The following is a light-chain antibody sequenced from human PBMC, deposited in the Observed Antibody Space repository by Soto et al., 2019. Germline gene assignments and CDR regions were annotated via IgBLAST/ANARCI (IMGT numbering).Light chain of an antibody. CDR2: AAS. Sequence: DIQLTQSPSFLSASVGDRVTITCRASQGISSNLAWDQQKPGKAPKLRIYAASTLQSGVPSRVSGRGSGTEFTLTISSRQPEDFATYDCQQFKRDPITFGQGTRLEIK. CDR1: QGISSN. CDR3: QQFKRDPIT. J-gene: IGKJ5*01. V-gene: IGKV1-9*01.